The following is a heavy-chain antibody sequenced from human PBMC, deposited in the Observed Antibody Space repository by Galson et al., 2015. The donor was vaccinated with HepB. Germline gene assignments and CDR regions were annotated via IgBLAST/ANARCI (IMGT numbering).Heavy chain of an antibody. J-gene: IGHJ4*02. D-gene: IGHD3-16*02. V-gene: IGHV3-30*18. CDR3: AKEGYYDYTWGRYRHTRPFVF. Sequence: SLRLSCAASGFTFSSCAMHWVRQAPGKGLEWVAYISIDGSNKYYVDSVKGRFTISRDNSENTLYLQMNSLRAEDTAVYYCAKEGYYDYTWGRYRHTRPFVFWGQGTLVTVSS. CDR1: GFTFSSCA. CDR2: ISIDGSNK.